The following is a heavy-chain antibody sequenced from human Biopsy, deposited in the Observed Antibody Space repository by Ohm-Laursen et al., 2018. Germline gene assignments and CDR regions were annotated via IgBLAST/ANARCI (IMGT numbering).Heavy chain of an antibody. Sequence: GASVKVSCKASGGSFSTYAVSWVRQAPGQGLEWMGTIIPMLDVANYAQKFQGRVTITADKLTSTAYMELASLRSEDTAVYYCAIYGGTEPEGDWGQGTLVTVSS. V-gene: IGHV1-69*04. J-gene: IGHJ4*02. CDR3: AIYGGTEPEGD. D-gene: IGHD3-16*01. CDR1: GGSFSTYA. CDR2: IIPMLDVA.